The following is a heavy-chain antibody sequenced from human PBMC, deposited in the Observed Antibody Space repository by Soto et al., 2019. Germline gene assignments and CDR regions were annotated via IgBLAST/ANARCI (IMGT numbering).Heavy chain of an antibody. CDR3: ARGNLGYCSGGSCYVYYYYGMDV. Sequence: ESGGGLVQPGGSLRLSCAASGFTFSSYSMNWVRQAPGKGLEWVSYISSSSSTIYYADSVKGRFTISRDNAKNSLYLQMNSLRDEDTAVYYCARGNLGYCSGGSCYVYYYYGMDVWGQGTTVTVSS. V-gene: IGHV3-48*02. J-gene: IGHJ6*02. CDR2: ISSSSSTI. CDR1: GFTFSSYS. D-gene: IGHD2-15*01.